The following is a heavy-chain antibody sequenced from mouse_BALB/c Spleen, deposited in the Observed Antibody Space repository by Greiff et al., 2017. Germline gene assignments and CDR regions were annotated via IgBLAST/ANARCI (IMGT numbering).Heavy chain of an antibody. Sequence: EVHLVESGGGLVKPGGSLKLSCAASGFTFSSYAMSWVRQTPEKRLEWVASISSGGSTYYPDSVKGRFTISRDNARNILYLQMSSLRSEDTAMYYCASLYAMDYWGQGTSVTVSS. J-gene: IGHJ4*01. CDR3: ASLYAMDY. CDR1: GFTFSSYA. CDR2: ISSGGST. V-gene: IGHV5-6-5*01.